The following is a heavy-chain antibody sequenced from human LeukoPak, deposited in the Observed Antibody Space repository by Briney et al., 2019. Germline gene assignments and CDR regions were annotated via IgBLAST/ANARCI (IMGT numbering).Heavy chain of an antibody. Sequence: PSETLSLTCTVSGGSISSGNYYWYWIRQPAGKGLEWIGRIYTSGSTNYNPSLKSRVTMSVDTSKSQCTLKLSSVTAADTAVYYCARVGDYALKDWGQGTLVTVSS. CDR2: IYTSGST. CDR1: GGSISSGNYY. J-gene: IGHJ4*02. D-gene: IGHD3-16*01. CDR3: ARVGDYALKD. V-gene: IGHV4-61*02.